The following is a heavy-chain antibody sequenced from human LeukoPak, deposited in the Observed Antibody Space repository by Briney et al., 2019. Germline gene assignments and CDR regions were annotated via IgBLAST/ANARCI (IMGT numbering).Heavy chain of an antibody. CDR3: AREAAPGTGGFDY. Sequence: SETLSLTCTVSGGAISSYYWSWIRQPPGMGLEWFGYIYHSGSTNYNPSLRSRVAISVDSSKNQFSLNVRSVTAADTAVYYCAREAAPGTGGFDYWGPGALVTVSS. D-gene: IGHD6-13*01. V-gene: IGHV4-59*01. CDR2: IYHSGST. J-gene: IGHJ4*02. CDR1: GGAISSYY.